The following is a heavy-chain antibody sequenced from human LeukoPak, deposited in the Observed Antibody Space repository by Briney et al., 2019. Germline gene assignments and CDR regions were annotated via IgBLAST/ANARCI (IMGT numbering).Heavy chain of an antibody. CDR1: GGSISSSSYY. D-gene: IGHD3-10*02. V-gene: IGHV4-39*01. CDR3: ARLVRLAHFDY. J-gene: IGHJ4*02. CDR2: IYYSGST. Sequence: PSETLSLTCTVSGGSISSSSYYWGWIRQPPGKGLEWIGSIYYSGSTYYNPSLKSRVTISVDTSKNQFSLKLSSVTAADTAVYYCARLVRLAHFDYWGQGTLVTVSS.